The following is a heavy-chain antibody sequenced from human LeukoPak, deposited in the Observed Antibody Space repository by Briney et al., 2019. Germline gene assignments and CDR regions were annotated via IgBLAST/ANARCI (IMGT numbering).Heavy chain of an antibody. V-gene: IGHV4-39*01. CDR1: GGSISSSSYY. CDR3: ARQTYGKGPFDY. Sequence: SEPLSLTCTVSGGSISSSSYYWGWIRQPPGKGLEWIGTIYYSGSTYYNPSLKSRFTISVDTSKNQFSLKLSSVTAADTAVFYCARQTYGKGPFDYWGQGTLVTVSS. CDR2: IYYSGST. J-gene: IGHJ4*02. D-gene: IGHD1-14*01.